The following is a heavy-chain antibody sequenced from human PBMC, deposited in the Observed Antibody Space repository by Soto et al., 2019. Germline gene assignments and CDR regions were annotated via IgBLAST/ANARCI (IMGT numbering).Heavy chain of an antibody. CDR3: ARRETFGSLNWFDL. J-gene: IGHJ5*02. D-gene: IGHD3-16*01. CDR1: GYRSTNTD. Sequence: ASVKIFCEXSGYRSTNTDASCARHATGQGLEWMGWMNPGSGDTGYGQKFQGRVTMTRNISIATAYMELSSLRSDDTAIYCCARRETFGSLNWFDLWGQGTLVTVSS. V-gene: IGHV1-8*01. CDR2: MNPGSGDT.